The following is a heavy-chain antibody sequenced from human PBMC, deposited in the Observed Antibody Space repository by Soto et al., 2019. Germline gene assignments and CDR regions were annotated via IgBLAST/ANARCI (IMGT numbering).Heavy chain of an antibody. CDR3: ASHVRGPMDY. J-gene: IGHJ4*02. Sequence: QLQLQESGPGLVKPSETLSLTCTVSGGSISSSSYYWGWIRQPPGKGLEWIGSIYYSGSTYYNPSRKSRVTISVDTSKNQCARKLSSGTAADTAVYYCASHVRGPMDYWGQGTLVTVSS. CDR2: IYYSGST. V-gene: IGHV4-39*01. CDR1: GGSISSSSYY. D-gene: IGHD3-10*02.